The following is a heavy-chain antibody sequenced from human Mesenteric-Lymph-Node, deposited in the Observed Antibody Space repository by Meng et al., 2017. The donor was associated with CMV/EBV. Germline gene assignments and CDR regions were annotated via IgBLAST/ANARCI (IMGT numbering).Heavy chain of an antibody. CDR1: GFTFSNYA. Sequence: GESLKISCAASGFTFSNYAMSWVRQAPGQGLEWVSAISGSGGATYYADSVKGRFTISRDNSKNTLFLQMNSLRAEDTAVYYCAKSNSTLRGARDYWAQGTLVTVSS. CDR2: ISGSGGAT. V-gene: IGHV3-23*01. D-gene: IGHD3-10*01. CDR3: AKSNSTLRGARDY. J-gene: IGHJ4*02.